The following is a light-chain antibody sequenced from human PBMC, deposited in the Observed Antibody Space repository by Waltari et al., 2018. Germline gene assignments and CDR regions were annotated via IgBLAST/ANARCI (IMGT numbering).Light chain of an antibody. CDR3: QQSYNTPRT. Sequence: DIQMTQSPSSLSASVGDRVSITCRASQSISTHLNWYQQKPGKPPKLLIYAASNLQSGVPSRFSGRGSETDFTLTISSLQPEDFAVYYCQQSYNTPRTFGPGTKVDIK. J-gene: IGKJ3*01. V-gene: IGKV1-39*01. CDR2: AAS. CDR1: QSISTH.